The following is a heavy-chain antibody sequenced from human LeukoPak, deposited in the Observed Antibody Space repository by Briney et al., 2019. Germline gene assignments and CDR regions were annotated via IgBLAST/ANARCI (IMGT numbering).Heavy chain of an antibody. Sequence: SETLSLTCTVSGGSISSSSYYWGWIRQPPGKGLEWIGSIYYSGSTYYNPSLNSRVTMSVDTSKNQFSLRLRSVTAADSAVYYCAKGGGFTFDYWGQGSLVTVSS. D-gene: IGHD2-15*01. V-gene: IGHV4-39*07. CDR1: GGSISSSSYY. J-gene: IGHJ4*02. CDR3: AKGGGFTFDY. CDR2: IYYSGST.